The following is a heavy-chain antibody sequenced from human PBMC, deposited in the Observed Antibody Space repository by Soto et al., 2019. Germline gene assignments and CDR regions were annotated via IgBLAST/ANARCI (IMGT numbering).Heavy chain of an antibody. CDR2: IYYSGST. V-gene: IGHV4-59*01. CDR1: GGSISSYY. Sequence: SETLSLTCTVSGGSISSYYWSWIRQPPGKGLEWIGYIYYSGSTNYNPSLKSRVTISVDTAQNQFFLKLSSVTAADTAVYYGAKRGDTAMFSPGWFDPWGQGTLVTVSS. D-gene: IGHD5-18*01. J-gene: IGHJ5*02. CDR3: AKRGDTAMFSPGWFDP.